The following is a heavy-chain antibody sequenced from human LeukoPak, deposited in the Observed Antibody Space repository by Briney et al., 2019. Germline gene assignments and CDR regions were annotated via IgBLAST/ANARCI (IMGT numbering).Heavy chain of an antibody. J-gene: IGHJ5*02. Sequence: GGSLRLSCAASGFTFSSYSMNWVRQAPGKGLEWVSSIDTSSSYIYYADSVKGRFTISRVNAKNSLYLQMNSLRAEDTAVYYCARGGYYYGSGSYYNVPYNWFDPWGQGTLVTVSS. V-gene: IGHV3-21*01. CDR1: GFTFSSYS. D-gene: IGHD3-10*01. CDR2: IDTSSSYI. CDR3: ARGGYYYGSGSYYNVPYNWFDP.